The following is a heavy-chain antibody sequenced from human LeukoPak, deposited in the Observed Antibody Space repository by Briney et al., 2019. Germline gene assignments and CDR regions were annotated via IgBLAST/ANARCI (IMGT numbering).Heavy chain of an antibody. CDR1: GGSFSGYY. J-gene: IGHJ6*03. V-gene: IGHV4-34*01. D-gene: IGHD6-6*01. CDR3: AREYSSSSYYYYYMDV. Sequence: KASETLSLTCAVYGGSFSGYYWSWIRQPPGKGLEWIGEINHSGSTNYNPSLKSRVTISVDTSKNQFSLKLSSVTAADTAVYYCAREYSSSSYYYYYMDVWGKGTTVTVSS. CDR2: INHSGST.